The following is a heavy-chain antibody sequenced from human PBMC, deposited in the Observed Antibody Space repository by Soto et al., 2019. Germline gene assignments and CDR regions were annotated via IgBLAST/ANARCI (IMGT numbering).Heavy chain of an antibody. V-gene: IGHV3-21*01. CDR3: VRTSLVVAAATREDY. D-gene: IGHD2-15*01. CDR1: GFTFSSYS. CDR2: ISSNRSSI. J-gene: IGHJ4*02. Sequence: GRSLRLSWAVSGFTFSSYSMHWVRQAPGKGLVWVSSISSNRSSIYYADSVKGRFTISRDNAKNSLYLQMNSLRAEDTAVYYCVRTSLVVAAATREDYWGQGTLVTVSS.